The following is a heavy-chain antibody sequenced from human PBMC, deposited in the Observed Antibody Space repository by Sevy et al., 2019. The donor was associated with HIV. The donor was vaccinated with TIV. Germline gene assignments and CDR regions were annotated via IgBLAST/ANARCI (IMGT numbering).Heavy chain of an antibody. J-gene: IGHJ4*02. Sequence: GGSLGLSCSASGFIFNSYVMSWVRQAPGKGLEWVSSISGHGGSTYYADSVKGRFTISRDNSRNILDLEMNSLRAEDTAGYYCAGGFWSGFDYWGQGIVVTASS. CDR2: ISGHGGST. D-gene: IGHD3-3*01. V-gene: IGHV3-23*01. CDR3: AGGFWSGFDY. CDR1: GFIFNSYV.